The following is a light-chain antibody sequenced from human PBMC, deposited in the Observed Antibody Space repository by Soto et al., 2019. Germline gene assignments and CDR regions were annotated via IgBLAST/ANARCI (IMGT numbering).Light chain of an antibody. CDR3: QQYHRSSIT. V-gene: IGKV1-5*03. CDR1: QTISNW. J-gene: IGKJ5*01. Sequence: SQMTQSPSTLSASVGDRVTITCRASQTISNWLAWYQQKPGKAPKLLIYKASTLESGVPSRFSGSGSGTEFTLTISSLQPDDFATYYCQQYHRSSITFGQGTRLEIK. CDR2: KAS.